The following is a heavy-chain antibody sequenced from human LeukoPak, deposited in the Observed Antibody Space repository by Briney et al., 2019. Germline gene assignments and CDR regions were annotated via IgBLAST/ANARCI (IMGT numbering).Heavy chain of an antibody. V-gene: IGHV1-69*04. D-gene: IGHD3-22*01. CDR3: ARGYYDSSGYYLFDY. J-gene: IGHJ4*02. Sequence: SVKVSCKASGGTFSSYAISWVRQAPGQGLEWMGRIIPILGITNYAQKFQGRVTITADKSTSTAYMELSSLRSEDTAVYYCARGYYDSSGYYLFDYWGQGTLVTVSS. CDR1: GGTFSSYA. CDR2: IIPILGIT.